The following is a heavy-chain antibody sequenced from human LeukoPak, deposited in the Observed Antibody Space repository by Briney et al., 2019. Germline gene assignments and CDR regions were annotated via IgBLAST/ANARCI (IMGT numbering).Heavy chain of an antibody. J-gene: IGHJ4*02. CDR1: GFTFSNYW. CDR3: ARDRHYCSSTSCPFDY. CDR2: IKTDGSEK. Sequence: GGSLRLSCEGSGFTFSNYWMGWVRQAPGKGLQWVANIKTDGSEKYYVDSVKGRFTISRDNAKNSLYLQMNSLRAEDTAVYYCARDRHYCSSTSCPFDYWGQGTLVTVSS. D-gene: IGHD2-2*01. V-gene: IGHV3-7*01.